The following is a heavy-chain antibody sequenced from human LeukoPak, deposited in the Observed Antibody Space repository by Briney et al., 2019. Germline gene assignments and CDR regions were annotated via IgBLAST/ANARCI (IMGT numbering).Heavy chain of an antibody. V-gene: IGHV3-23*01. Sequence: GGTLRLSCAASGFTFSNYGMSWVRQAPGKGLECVSATSGTGGSTYYADSVKGRFTISRDNSKNTLYLQMNSLRAEDTAVYYCAKFSGSSWYGEVDYWGQGTLVTVSS. D-gene: IGHD6-13*01. J-gene: IGHJ4*02. CDR2: TSGTGGST. CDR1: GFTFSNYG. CDR3: AKFSGSSWYGEVDY.